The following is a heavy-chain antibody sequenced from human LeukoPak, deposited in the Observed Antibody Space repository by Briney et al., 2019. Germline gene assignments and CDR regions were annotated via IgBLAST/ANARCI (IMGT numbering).Heavy chain of an antibody. CDR1: GYSFTSYW. V-gene: IGHV5-51*01. J-gene: IGHJ4*02. D-gene: IGHD6-13*01. CDR2: IYPGDSDT. Sequence: GESLKISCKGSGYSFTSYWIGWVRQMPGKGLEWMGIIYPGDSDTRYSPSFQDQVTISADKSISTAYLQWSSLKASDTAMYYCARHPVPGIAAAGTRFYFDYWGQGTLVTVSS. CDR3: ARHPVPGIAAAGTRFYFDY.